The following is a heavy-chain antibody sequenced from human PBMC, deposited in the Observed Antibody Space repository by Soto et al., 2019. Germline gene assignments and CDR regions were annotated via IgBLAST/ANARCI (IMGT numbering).Heavy chain of an antibody. CDR2: MIPIFGTA. V-gene: IGHV1-69*12. CDR1: CGTFSRYG. CDR3: ARGGEVSYYYGMDV. Sequence: QVQLVQSGAEVKKPGSSVKVSGKASCGTFSRYGISWVRQAPGQGLEWMGGMIPIFGTANYAQKFQGRVTITADESTSTAYMELSSLRSEDTAVYYCARGGEVSYYYGMDVWGQGTTVTVSS. J-gene: IGHJ6*02. D-gene: IGHD3-16*01.